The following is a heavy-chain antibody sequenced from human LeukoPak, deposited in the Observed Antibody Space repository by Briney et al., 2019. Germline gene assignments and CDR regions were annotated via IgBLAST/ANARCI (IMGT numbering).Heavy chain of an antibody. V-gene: IGHV3-48*01. CDR3: ARHRDNSGTDY. CDR1: GFTFSNYD. Sequence: GGSLRLSCAASGFTFSNYDMNWVRQAPGKGLEWVSYISRSSITIYSADSVKGRFTISRDNAKNSLFLQMNSLRAEDTAVYYCARHRDNSGTDYWGQGTLVSVSS. D-gene: IGHD3-22*01. J-gene: IGHJ4*02. CDR2: ISRSSITI.